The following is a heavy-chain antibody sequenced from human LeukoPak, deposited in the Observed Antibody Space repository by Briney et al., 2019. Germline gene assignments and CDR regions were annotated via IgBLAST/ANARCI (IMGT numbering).Heavy chain of an antibody. D-gene: IGHD5-18*01. Sequence: GGSLRLSCAASGFTFDVYAMHWVRQAPGKGLEWVSGISWNSGSIGYADSVKGRFTISRDNAKNSLYLQMNSLRAEDTALYYCAKDLNTAMDALDYWGQGTLVTVSS. CDR1: GFTFDVYA. CDR2: ISWNSGSI. CDR3: AKDLNTAMDALDY. J-gene: IGHJ4*02. V-gene: IGHV3-9*01.